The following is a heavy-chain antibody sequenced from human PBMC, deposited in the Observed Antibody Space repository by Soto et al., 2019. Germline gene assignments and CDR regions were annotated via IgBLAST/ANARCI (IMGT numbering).Heavy chain of an antibody. CDR3: ARVSYYDSSGSF. J-gene: IGHJ3*01. CDR1: GFTFSSYA. V-gene: IGHV3-30-3*01. CDR2: ISYDGSNK. D-gene: IGHD3-22*01. Sequence: GGSLRLSCAASGFTFSSYAMHWVRPAPGKGLEWVAVISYDGSNKYYADSVKGRFTISRDNSKNTLYLQMNSLRAEDTAVYYCARVSYYDSSGSFWGQGAMVTVSS.